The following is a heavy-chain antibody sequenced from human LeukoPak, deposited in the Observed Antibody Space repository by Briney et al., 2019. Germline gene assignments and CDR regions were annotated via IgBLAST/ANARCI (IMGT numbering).Heavy chain of an antibody. CDR3: ARVDSNNWYDSRGYFDY. J-gene: IGHJ4*02. Sequence: SETLSLTCAVYGGSFSGYYWSWIRQPPGKGLEWIGYIYYSGSTNYNPSLKSRVTISVDTSKNQFSLKLSSVTAADTAVYYCARVDSNNWYDSRGYFDYWGQGTLVTVSS. CDR2: IYYSGST. CDR1: GGSFSGYY. V-gene: IGHV4-59*01. D-gene: IGHD6-13*01.